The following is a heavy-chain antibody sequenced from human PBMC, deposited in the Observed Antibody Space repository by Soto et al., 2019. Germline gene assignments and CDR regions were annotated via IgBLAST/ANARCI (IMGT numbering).Heavy chain of an antibody. D-gene: IGHD2-15*01. CDR1: GGSFSGYY. J-gene: IGHJ6*02. CDR3: ARRVRCGFRRYCSGVSGMDV. Sequence: SETLSLTCAVYGGSFSGYYWSWIRQPPGKGLEWIGEINHSGSTNYNPSLKSRVTISVDTSKNQFSLKLSSVTAADTAVYYCARRVRCGFRRYCSGVSGMDVWGQGTTVTV. V-gene: IGHV4-34*01. CDR2: INHSGST.